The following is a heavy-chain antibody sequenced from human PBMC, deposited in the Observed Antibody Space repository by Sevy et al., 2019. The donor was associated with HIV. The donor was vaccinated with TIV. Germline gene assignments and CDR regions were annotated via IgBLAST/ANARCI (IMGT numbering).Heavy chain of an antibody. V-gene: IGHV3-53*01. J-gene: IGHJ2*01. Sequence: GGSLRLSCAASGFSVSSSYVTWVRQAPGKGLEWVSVISTDGSTYYADAVKGRFTISRDSSKNTLSLQMNSLRGEDTAVYYCARASRVTLILIVRIGWHFDLWGRGTLVTVS. CDR3: ARASRVTLILIVRIGWHFDL. CDR2: ISTDGST. CDR1: GFSVSSSY. D-gene: IGHD3-22*01.